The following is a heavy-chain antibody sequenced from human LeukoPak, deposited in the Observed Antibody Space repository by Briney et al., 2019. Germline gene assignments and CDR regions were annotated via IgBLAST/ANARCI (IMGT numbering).Heavy chain of an antibody. Sequence: SQTLSLTCAISGDSVSSTSVGWNWIRQSPSRGLEWLGRTYYRSKWYNDYAVSVKSRITINPDTSKNQVSLQLSSVTPEDTAVYYCARRSSSWYPLYYFDYWGQGTLVTVSS. CDR2: TYYRSKWYN. D-gene: IGHD6-13*01. J-gene: IGHJ4*02. V-gene: IGHV6-1*01. CDR1: GDSVSSTSVG. CDR3: ARRSSSWYPLYYFDY.